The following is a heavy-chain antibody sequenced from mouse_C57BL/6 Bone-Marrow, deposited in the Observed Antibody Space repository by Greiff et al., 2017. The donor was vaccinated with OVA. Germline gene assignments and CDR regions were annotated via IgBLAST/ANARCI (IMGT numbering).Heavy chain of an antibody. D-gene: IGHD1-1*01. CDR1: GYPFTSYW. Sequence: VKLQQPGAELVKPGASVKLSCKASGYPFTSYWMQWVKQRPGQGLEWIGEIDPSDSYTNYNQKFKGKATLTVDTSSSTAYMQLSSLTSEDSAVYYCARDYYGSTWYFDVWGTGTTVTVSS. CDR3: ARDYYGSTWYFDV. CDR2: IDPSDSYT. J-gene: IGHJ1*03. V-gene: IGHV1-50*01.